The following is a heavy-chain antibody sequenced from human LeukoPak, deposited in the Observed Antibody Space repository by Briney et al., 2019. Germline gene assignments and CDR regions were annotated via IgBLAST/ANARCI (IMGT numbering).Heavy chain of an antibody. Sequence: GASVKVSCKASGYTFTSYDINWVRQATGQGLEWMGWMNPNSGNTGYAQKFQGRVTITADESTSTAYMELSSLRSEDTAVYYCARVVYSGYDSGAFDIWGQGTMVTVSS. V-gene: IGHV1-8*01. CDR2: MNPNSGNT. J-gene: IGHJ3*02. CDR1: GYTFTSYD. D-gene: IGHD5-12*01. CDR3: ARVVYSGYDSGAFDI.